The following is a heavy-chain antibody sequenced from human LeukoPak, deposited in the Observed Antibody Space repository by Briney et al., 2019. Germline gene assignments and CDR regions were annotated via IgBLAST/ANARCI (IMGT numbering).Heavy chain of an antibody. J-gene: IGHJ5*02. CDR1: GGSFSGYY. CDR2: INHSGST. V-gene: IGHV4-34*01. CDR3: AIHIVVVPAAKKKNWFDP. Sequence: SETLSLTCAVYGGSFSGYYWSWIRQPPGKGLERIGEINHSGSTNYNPSLKSRVTISVDTSKNQFSLKLSSVTAADTAVYYCAIHIVVVPAAKKKNWFDPWGQGTLVTVSS. D-gene: IGHD2-2*01.